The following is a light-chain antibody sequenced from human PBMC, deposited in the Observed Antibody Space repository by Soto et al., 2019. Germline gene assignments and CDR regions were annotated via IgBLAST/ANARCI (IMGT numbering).Light chain of an antibody. J-gene: IGKJ1*01. CDR2: GAS. CDR3: QQYVSSPWA. CDR1: QSVTNSF. Sequence: EIVLAQSPGTLSLSPGERATLSCRASQSVTNSFLAWYQQKPGQAPRRLIYGASRRATGIPDRFTGSGSGTDFTLTISRLEPEDFAVYYCQQYVSSPWAFGQGTKVDNK. V-gene: IGKV3-20*01.